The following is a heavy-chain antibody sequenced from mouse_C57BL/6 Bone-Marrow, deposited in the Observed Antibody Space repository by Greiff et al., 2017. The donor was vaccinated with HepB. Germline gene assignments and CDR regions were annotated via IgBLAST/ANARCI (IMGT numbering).Heavy chain of an antibody. CDR3: ARGGGWLLPYFDY. J-gene: IGHJ2*01. V-gene: IGHV1-39*01. D-gene: IGHD2-3*01. CDR1: GYSFTDYN. CDR2: INPNYGTT. Sequence: VHVKQSGPELVKPGASVKISCKASGYSFTDYNMNWVKQSNGKSLEWIGVINPNYGTTSYNQKFKSKATLTVDQSSSTAYMQLNSLTSEDSAVYYCARGGGWLLPYFDYWGQGTTLTVSS.